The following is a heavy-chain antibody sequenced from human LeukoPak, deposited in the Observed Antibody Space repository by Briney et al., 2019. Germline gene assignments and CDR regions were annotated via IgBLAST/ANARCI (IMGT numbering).Heavy chain of an antibody. J-gene: IGHJ3*02. D-gene: IGHD1-26*01. CDR1: GYIFTSYW. Sequence: KSGASREISGKGSGYIFTSYWIGGGRQLPGKGREWMGIIYPGDSDTRYSPSFQGQVTISADKSISTAYLQWSSLKASDTAMYYCARPLPIVGELLGAFDIWGQGTMVTVSS. CDR3: ARPLPIVGELLGAFDI. V-gene: IGHV5-51*01. CDR2: IYPGDSDT.